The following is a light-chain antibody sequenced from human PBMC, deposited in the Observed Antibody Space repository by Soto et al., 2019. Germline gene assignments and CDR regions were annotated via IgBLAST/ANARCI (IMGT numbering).Light chain of an antibody. CDR2: DAS. Sequence: EIVLTQSPGTLSLSPGERATLSCRASQSVSGSHLAWYQQKPGQTPSLLIYDASSRATGIPDRFSGSGSGTDFTLTISRLEPEDFAVYYSQQYGYSPWTFGQGTKVEIK. V-gene: IGKV3-20*01. J-gene: IGKJ1*01. CDR3: QQYGYSPWT. CDR1: QSVSGSH.